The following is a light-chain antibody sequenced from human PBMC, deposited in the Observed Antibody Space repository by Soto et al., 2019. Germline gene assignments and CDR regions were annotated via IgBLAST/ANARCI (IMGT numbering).Light chain of an antibody. Sequence: DIQMTHSPSTLSASVGDRVTITCRASQSISSWLAWYQQKPGKAPKLLIYKASTLKSGVPSRFSGSGSGTEFTLTISSLQPDDFATYYCQHYNSYSEAFGQGTMVDI. CDR1: QSISSW. V-gene: IGKV1-5*03. CDR3: QHYNSYSEA. J-gene: IGKJ1*01. CDR2: KAS.